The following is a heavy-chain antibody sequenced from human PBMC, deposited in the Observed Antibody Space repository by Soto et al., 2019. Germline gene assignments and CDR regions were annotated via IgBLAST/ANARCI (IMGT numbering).Heavy chain of an antibody. J-gene: IGHJ4*02. Sequence: ASVKVSCKAAGYTVTSYGISGVRQAPKQGLEWMGWISAYNGNTNYAQKLQGRVTMTTDTSTSTAYMELRSLRSDDTAVYYCARDYFGGPYSSGWKDFDYWGQGTLVTVSS. CDR3: ARDYFGGPYSSGWKDFDY. D-gene: IGHD6-19*01. CDR1: GYTVTSYG. CDR2: ISAYNGNT. V-gene: IGHV1-18*01.